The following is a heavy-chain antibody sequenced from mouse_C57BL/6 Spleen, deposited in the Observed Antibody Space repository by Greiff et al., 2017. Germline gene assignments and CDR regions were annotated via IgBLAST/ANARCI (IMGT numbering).Heavy chain of an antibody. CDR1: GFTFSDYG. CDR3: ARSHYGSSGGFAY. CDR2: ISSGSSTI. V-gene: IGHV5-17*01. D-gene: IGHD1-1*01. J-gene: IGHJ3*01. Sequence: EVMLVESGGGLVKPGGSLKLSCAASGFTFSDYGMHWVRQAPEKGLEWVAYISSGSSTIYYADTVKGRFTISRDNAKNTLFLQMTSLRSEDTAMYYCARSHYGSSGGFAYWGQGTLVTVSA.